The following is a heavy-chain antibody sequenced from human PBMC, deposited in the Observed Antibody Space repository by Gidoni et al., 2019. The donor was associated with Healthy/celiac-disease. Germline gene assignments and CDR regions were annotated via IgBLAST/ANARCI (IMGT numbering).Heavy chain of an antibody. CDR3: AKDPQGYGDYGSEYFDY. J-gene: IGHJ4*02. D-gene: IGHD4-17*01. Sequence: EVQLLESGGGLVQTGGSLRLSCAASGFTFTSYAMSWVRQAPGKGLEWVSAISGSGGSTYYADSVKGRFTISRDNSKNTLYLQMNSLRAEDTAVYYCAKDPQGYGDYGSEYFDYWGQGTLVTVSS. V-gene: IGHV3-23*01. CDR1: GFTFTSYA. CDR2: ISGSGGST.